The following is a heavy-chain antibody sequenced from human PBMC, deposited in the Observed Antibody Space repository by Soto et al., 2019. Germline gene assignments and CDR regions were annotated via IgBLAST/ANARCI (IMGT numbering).Heavy chain of an antibody. Sequence: EVQLVESGGGLVKPGESLRLSCEASGFTFSRFSMNWVRQVPGKGLEWVAFISSGSSDTWYADSVKGRFIISRDNAQNSRFLEMNPRRPADTAMYYCARVDYWGPGTQVTVSS. CDR3: ARVDY. CDR2: ISSGSSDT. J-gene: IGHJ4*02. CDR1: GFTFSRFS. V-gene: IGHV3-21*02.